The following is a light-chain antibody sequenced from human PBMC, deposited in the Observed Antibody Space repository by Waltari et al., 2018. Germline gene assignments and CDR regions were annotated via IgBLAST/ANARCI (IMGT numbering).Light chain of an antibody. CDR1: QDISNS. J-gene: IGKJ4*01. V-gene: IGKV1-33*01. Sequence: DIQMTQSPSSLSASVGDRVTITYQAIQDISNSLNWYQQKPGKAPKVLIYDAANLESGVPSRFSGSGFGTDFTFTISSLQPEDLATYFCQQYHNLPATFGGGTKVESK. CDR2: DAA. CDR3: QQYHNLPAT.